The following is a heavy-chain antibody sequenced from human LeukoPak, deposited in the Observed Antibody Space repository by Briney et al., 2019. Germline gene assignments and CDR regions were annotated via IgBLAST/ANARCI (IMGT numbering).Heavy chain of an antibody. CDR1: GGSISSYY. D-gene: IGHD6-13*01. CDR3: ASSPPSSCHDY. J-gene: IGHJ4*02. Sequence: SETLSLTCTVSGGSISSYYWSWIRQSPGKGLEWIGYMYYSGSTNHNPSLKSRVTISVDTSKNQFSLKLSSVTAADTAVYYCASSPPSSCHDYWGQGTLVTVSS. CDR2: MYYSGST. V-gene: IGHV4-59*01.